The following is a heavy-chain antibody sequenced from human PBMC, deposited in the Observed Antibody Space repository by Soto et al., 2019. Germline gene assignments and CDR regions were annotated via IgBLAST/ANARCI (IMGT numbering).Heavy chain of an antibody. Sequence: XVKVSCKASGYTFTSYGISWVRHAPGQGLEWMGWINPSGGSTIYAQKFQGRVTMTRDTSTSTVYMELSSLRYEDTAVYYCTRTLTPNPAEYFQHWGQGTLVTVSS. J-gene: IGHJ1*01. CDR3: TRTLTPNPAEYFQH. CDR2: INPSGGST. CDR1: GYTFTSYG. D-gene: IGHD3-16*01. V-gene: IGHV1-46*03.